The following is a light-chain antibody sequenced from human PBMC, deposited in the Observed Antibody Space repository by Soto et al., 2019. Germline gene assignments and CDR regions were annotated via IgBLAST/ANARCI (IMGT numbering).Light chain of an antibody. CDR3: GTWDSSLSAEI. CDR2: DNN. Sequence: QSVLTQPPSVSAAPGQMVTISCSGSTSNIGNNYVSWYRQLPGTAPKLLIYDNNKRPSGIPDRFSGSKSGTSATLGITGLQTGDEAEYYCGTWDSSLSAEIFGGGTKVTVL. J-gene: IGLJ2*01. CDR1: TSNIGNNY. V-gene: IGLV1-51*01.